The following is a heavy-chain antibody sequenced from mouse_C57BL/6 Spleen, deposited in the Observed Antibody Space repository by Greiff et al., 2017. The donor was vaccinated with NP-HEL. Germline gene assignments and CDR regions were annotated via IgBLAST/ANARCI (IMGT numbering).Heavy chain of an antibody. D-gene: IGHD1-1*01. J-gene: IGHJ1*03. CDR2: IDPEDGET. Sequence: VQLKQSGAEPVKPGASVKLSCTASGFNIKDYYMHWVKQRTEQGLEWIGRIDPEDGETKYAPKFQGKATITADTSSNTAYLQLSSLTSEDTAVYYCARNYGSSYVKYWYFDVWGTGTTVTVSS. V-gene: IGHV14-2*01. CDR3: ARNYGSSYVKYWYFDV. CDR1: GFNIKDYY.